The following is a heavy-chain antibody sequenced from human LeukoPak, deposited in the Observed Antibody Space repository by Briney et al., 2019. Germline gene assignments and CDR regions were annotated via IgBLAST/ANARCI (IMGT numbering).Heavy chain of an antibody. D-gene: IGHD4/OR15-4a*01. J-gene: IGHJ4*02. V-gene: IGHV3-53*01. CDR3: ARASAPGAFDI. CDR2: IYSDNT. CDR1: GFTVSSNS. Sequence: GGSLRLSCTVSGFTVSSNSMSWVRQAPGKGLEWVSFIYSDNTHYSDSVKGRFTISRDNSKNTLYLQMNSLRAEDTAVYYCARASAPGAFDIWGQGTLVTVSS.